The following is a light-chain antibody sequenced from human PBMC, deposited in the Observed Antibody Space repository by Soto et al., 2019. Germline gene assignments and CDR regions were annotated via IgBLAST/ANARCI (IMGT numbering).Light chain of an antibody. J-gene: IGKJ2*01. Sequence: ASLMTQSPSSLSASVGDRVNITCRASQAIKDDLVWYQQRPGKAPKLLVYRSSRLQNGVPSRFSGSGSGTDFTLTISSLQPEDFATYYCLQDYNYPYTFGQGTKLEI. CDR1: QAIKDD. CDR3: LQDYNYPYT. CDR2: RSS. V-gene: IGKV1-6*01.